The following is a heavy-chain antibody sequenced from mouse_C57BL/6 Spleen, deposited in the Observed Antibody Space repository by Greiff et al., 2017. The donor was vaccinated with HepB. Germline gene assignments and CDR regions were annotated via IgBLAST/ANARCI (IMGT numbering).Heavy chain of an antibody. V-gene: IGHV6-6*01. D-gene: IGHD2-3*01. CDR3: TKGGYYGDWYFDV. J-gene: IGHJ1*03. CDR2: IRNKANNHAT. Sequence: EVMLVESGGGLVQPGGSMKLSCAASGFTFSDAWMDWVRQSPEKGLEWVAEIRNKANNHATYYAESVKGRFTISRDDSKSSVYLQMNSLRAEDTGIYYCTKGGYYGDWYFDVWGTGTTVTVSS. CDR1: GFTFSDAW.